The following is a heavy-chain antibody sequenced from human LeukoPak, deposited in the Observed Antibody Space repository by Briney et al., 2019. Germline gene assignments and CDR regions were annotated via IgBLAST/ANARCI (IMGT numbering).Heavy chain of an antibody. CDR3: ARPSNDFWSGYYYFDY. D-gene: IGHD3-3*01. Sequence: SVKVSCKASGGTFSSYAISWVRQAPGQGLEWMGGIIPIFGTANYAQKFQGRVTITADESTSTAYMELSSLRSEDTAVYYCARPSNDFWSGYYYFDYWGQGTLVTVSS. CDR2: IIPIFGTA. CDR1: GGTFSSYA. J-gene: IGHJ4*02. V-gene: IGHV1-69*13.